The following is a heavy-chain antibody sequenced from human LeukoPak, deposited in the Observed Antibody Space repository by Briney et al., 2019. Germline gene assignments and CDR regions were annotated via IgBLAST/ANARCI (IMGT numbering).Heavy chain of an antibody. D-gene: IGHD6-19*01. CDR2: INTNTGNP. V-gene: IGHV7-4-1*02. J-gene: IGHJ5*02. Sequence: GASVKVSCKASGYTFTSYAMNWVRQAPGQGLEWMGWINTNTGNPTYAQGFTGRFVFSLDTSVSTAYLQISSLKAEDTAVYYCARDLTYVSSGWFPHGNNWFDPWGQGTLVTVSS. CDR3: ARDLTYVSSGWFPHGNNWFDP. CDR1: GYTFTSYA.